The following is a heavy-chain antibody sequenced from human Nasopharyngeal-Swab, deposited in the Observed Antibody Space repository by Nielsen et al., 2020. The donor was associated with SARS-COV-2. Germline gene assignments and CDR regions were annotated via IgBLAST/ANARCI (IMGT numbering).Heavy chain of an antibody. CDR1: GFTFPNYV. D-gene: IGHD4-17*01. CDR2: IGIGGDT. J-gene: IGHJ6*02. V-gene: IGHV3-23*01. Sequence: GALKISRAASGFTFPNYVMSWVRQAPGKGLEWVSTIGIGGDTYYTDSVKDRFTMSRDNSKNTLYLQMNSLRAEDTAVYYCARVGDDYETAHGMDVWGQGTTVTVSS. CDR3: ARVGDDYETAHGMDV.